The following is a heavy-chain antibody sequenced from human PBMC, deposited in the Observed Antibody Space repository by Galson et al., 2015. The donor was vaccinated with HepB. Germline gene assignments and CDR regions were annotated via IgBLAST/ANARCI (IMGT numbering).Heavy chain of an antibody. Sequence: SLRLSCAASGFTFSSYEMNWVRQAPGKGLEWVSYISSSGSTIYYADSVKGRFTISRDNAKNSLYLQMNSLRAEDTAVYYCARDQETQLGGNYYYYMDVWGKGTTVTVSS. CDR3: ARDQETQLGGNYYYYMDV. J-gene: IGHJ6*03. D-gene: IGHD6-6*01. CDR1: GFTFSSYE. CDR2: ISSSGSTI. V-gene: IGHV3-48*03.